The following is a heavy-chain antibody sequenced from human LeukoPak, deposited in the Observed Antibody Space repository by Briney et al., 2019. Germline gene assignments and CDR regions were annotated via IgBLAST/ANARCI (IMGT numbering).Heavy chain of an antibody. CDR1: GFTFSSYS. J-gene: IGHJ4*02. D-gene: IGHD1-26*01. Sequence: SGGSLRLSCAASGFTFSSYSMNWVRQAPGKGLEWVSSISSSSSYIYYADSVKGRFTISRGNAKNSLYLQMNSLRAEDTAVYYCAGIGSWGHDYWGQGTLVTVSS. CDR2: ISSSSSYI. CDR3: AGIGSWGHDY. V-gene: IGHV3-21*01.